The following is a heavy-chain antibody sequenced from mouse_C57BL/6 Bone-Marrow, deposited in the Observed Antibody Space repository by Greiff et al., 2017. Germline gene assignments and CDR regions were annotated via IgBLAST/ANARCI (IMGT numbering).Heavy chain of an antibody. CDR1: GYPFTSYW. J-gene: IGHJ4*01. CDR2: IHPNSGST. CDR3: ASYYDYDRGNGMDY. Sequence: VQLQQSGAELVKPGASVKLSCKASGYPFTSYWMHWVKQRPGQGLEWIGMIHPNSGSTNYNEKFKSKAILTVDKSTSTAYMRLSSLTSEDSAVYYCASYYDYDRGNGMDYWGQGTSVTVSA. D-gene: IGHD2-4*01. V-gene: IGHV1-64*01.